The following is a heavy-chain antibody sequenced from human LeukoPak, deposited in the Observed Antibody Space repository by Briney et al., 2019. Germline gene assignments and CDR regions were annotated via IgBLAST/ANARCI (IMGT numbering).Heavy chain of an antibody. D-gene: IGHD4-23*01. V-gene: IGHV3-23*01. J-gene: IGHJ4*02. CDR1: GFTFSSYA. CDR3: ARGDYGGNLDY. CDR2: ISGSGGST. Sequence: GGSRRLSCAASGFTFSSYAMSWVRQAPGKGLEWVSAISGSGGSTYYADSVKGRFTISRDNSKNTLYLQMNSLRAEDTAVYYCARGDYGGNLDYWGQGTLVTVSS.